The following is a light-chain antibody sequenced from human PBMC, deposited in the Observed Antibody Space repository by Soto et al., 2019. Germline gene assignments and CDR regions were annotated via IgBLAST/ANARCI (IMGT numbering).Light chain of an antibody. CDR2: KAP. Sequence: DIQMTQSPSTLSASVGDRVTITCRASQSISSWLAWYQQKPGKAPKLLIYKAPSLESGVPSRFSGSGSGTEFTLTISSLQPDDFATYYGQQYNSYSRTVGQGNKVEIK. J-gene: IGKJ1*01. V-gene: IGKV1-5*03. CDR3: QQYNSYSRT. CDR1: QSISSW.